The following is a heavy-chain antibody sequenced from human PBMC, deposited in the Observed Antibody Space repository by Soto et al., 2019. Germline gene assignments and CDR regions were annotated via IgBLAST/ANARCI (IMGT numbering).Heavy chain of an antibody. V-gene: IGHV1-69*01. J-gene: IGHJ4*02. Sequence: QVQLVQSGAEVKKPGSSVKVSCKASGGTFSSYAISWVRQAPGQGLEWVGGIIPIFGTANYAQKFQGRVTITADESTSTAYMELSSLRSEDTAVYYCASGDDYYDSSGYYHAYWGQGTLVTVSS. CDR1: GGTFSSYA. CDR2: IIPIFGTA. CDR3: ASGDDYYDSSGYYHAY. D-gene: IGHD3-22*01.